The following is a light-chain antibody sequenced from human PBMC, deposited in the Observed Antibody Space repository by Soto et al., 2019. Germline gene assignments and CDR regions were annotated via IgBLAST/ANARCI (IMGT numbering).Light chain of an antibody. V-gene: IGKV1-39*01. J-gene: IGKJ1*01. CDR3: QQRYSTLGP. Sequence: DIQMTHSPSSLSASVGARVTITCRASQSISSYLNWYQQKPCKAPKLLIYAASSLQSGVPSRFSGSGSGTDFTLTIRILQPEDFETYYCQQRYSTLGPFGQGTPLEIK. CDR1: QSISSY. CDR2: AAS.